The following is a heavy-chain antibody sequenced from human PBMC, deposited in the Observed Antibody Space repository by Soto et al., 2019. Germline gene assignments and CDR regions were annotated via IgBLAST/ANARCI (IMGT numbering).Heavy chain of an antibody. D-gene: IGHD1-26*01. V-gene: IGHV3-53*04. Sequence: EVQLVESGGGLVQPGGSLRLSCAASGFTVSSNYMSWVRQAPGKGLEWVSVIYSGGSTYYADSVKGRFTISRHNSKNTLYVQMNRLRGEDTAVYYCARGTGATDYFDYWGQGTLVTVSS. CDR2: IYSGGST. J-gene: IGHJ4*02. CDR1: GFTVSSNY. CDR3: ARGTGATDYFDY.